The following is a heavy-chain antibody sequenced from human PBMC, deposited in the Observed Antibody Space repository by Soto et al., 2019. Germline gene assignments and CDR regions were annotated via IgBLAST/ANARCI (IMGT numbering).Heavy chain of an antibody. Sequence: PLETLSLTWTVSGGSSSSYYWSWIRQSPGKGLEWIGYMYYSGSTNYNPSLKSRVTISVDTSKNQFSLKLSSVTAADTAVYYCARLRVGVHFYDYWGQGTLVTVSS. V-gene: IGHV4-59*01. CDR3: ARLRVGVHFYDY. D-gene: IGHD1-26*01. CDR2: MYYSGST. J-gene: IGHJ4*02. CDR1: GGSSSSYY.